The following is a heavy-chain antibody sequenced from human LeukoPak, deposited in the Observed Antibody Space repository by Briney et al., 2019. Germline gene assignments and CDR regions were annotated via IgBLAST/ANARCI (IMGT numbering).Heavy chain of an antibody. D-gene: IGHD3-3*01. CDR2: IYTSGST. CDR3: ARDRSGYDAFDI. Sequence: PSETLSLTCTVSGGSISSGSYYWSWIRQPAGKGLEWIGRIYTSGSTNYNPSLKSRVTISVDTSKNQFSLKLSSVTAADTAVYYCARDRSGYDAFDIWGQGTMVTVSS. J-gene: IGHJ3*02. CDR1: GGSISSGSYY. V-gene: IGHV4-61*02.